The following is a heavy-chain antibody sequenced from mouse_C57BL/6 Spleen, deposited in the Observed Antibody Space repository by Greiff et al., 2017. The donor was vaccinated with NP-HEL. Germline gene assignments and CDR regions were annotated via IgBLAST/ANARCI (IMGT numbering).Heavy chain of an antibody. CDR3: ANHYYGSSSYAMDY. D-gene: IGHD1-1*01. CDR1: GFTFSDYG. Sequence: EVQVVESGGGLVKPGGSLKLSCAASGFTFSDYGMHWVRQAPEKGLEWVAYISSGSSTVYYADTVKGRFTISRDNAKNTLFLQMTSLRSEDTAMYYCANHYYGSSSYAMDYWGQGTSVTVSS. V-gene: IGHV5-17*01. CDR2: ISSGSSTV. J-gene: IGHJ4*01.